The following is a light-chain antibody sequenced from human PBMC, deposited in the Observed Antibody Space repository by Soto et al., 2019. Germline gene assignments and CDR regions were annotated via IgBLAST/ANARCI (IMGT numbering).Light chain of an antibody. CDR3: QQHDDWPPFT. Sequence: EIVLTQSPATLSLSPGERATLSCRASQSVGSYLAWYQQKPGQAPRLLIYDASNRATGIPARFSGSGSGTDFTLTISSLEPEDFAVYYCQQHDDWPPFTFGQGTKVEIK. V-gene: IGKV3-11*01. CDR2: DAS. J-gene: IGKJ5*01. CDR1: QSVGSY.